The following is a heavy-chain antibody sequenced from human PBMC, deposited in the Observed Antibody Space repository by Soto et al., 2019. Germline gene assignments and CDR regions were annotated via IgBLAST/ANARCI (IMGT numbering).Heavy chain of an antibody. J-gene: IGHJ6*02. V-gene: IGHV2-5*02. CDR3: ASLPCSGGSCYCHSFSGMDV. Sequence: QITLKESGPTLVKPTQTLTLTCTFSGFSLSTSGVGVAWIRQPPGKALEWLALIYWDDDKRYRPSLESRLPSTNDYSKNLVVLTMTNIDSVDTATYNCASLPCSGGSCYCHSFSGMDVRGQGTKLTVSS. CDR2: IYWDDDK. D-gene: IGHD2-15*01. CDR1: GFSLSTSGVG.